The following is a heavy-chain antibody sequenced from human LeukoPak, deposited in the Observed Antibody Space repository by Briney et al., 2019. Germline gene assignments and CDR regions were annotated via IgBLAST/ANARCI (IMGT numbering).Heavy chain of an antibody. D-gene: IGHD3-9*01. V-gene: IGHV4-39*07. Sequence: PSETLSLTCTVSDGSISSSSYYWGWIRQPPGKGLEWIGSIYYSGSTYYNPSLKLRVTISEDKSKNQFSVKLSSVTAADTTVYYCARSLTIRFDYWGQGTMVTVSS. CDR3: ARSLTIRFDY. CDR2: IYYSGST. CDR1: DGSISSSSYY. J-gene: IGHJ4*02.